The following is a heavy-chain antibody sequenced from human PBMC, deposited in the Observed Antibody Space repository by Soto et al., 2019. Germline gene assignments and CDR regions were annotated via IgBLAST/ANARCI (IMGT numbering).Heavy chain of an antibody. CDR1: GGSISSYY. D-gene: IGHD6-13*01. Sequence: ETLSLTCTVSGGSISSYYWSWIRQPPGKGLEWIGYIYYSGSTNYNPSLKSRVTISVDTSKNQFSLKLSSVTAADTAVYYCAREAAAAGTLSWFDHWGQGTLVTVS. CDR2: IYYSGST. CDR3: AREAAAAGTLSWFDH. V-gene: IGHV4-59*01. J-gene: IGHJ5*02.